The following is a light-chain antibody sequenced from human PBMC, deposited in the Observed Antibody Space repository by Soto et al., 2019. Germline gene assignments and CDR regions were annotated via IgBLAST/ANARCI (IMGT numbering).Light chain of an antibody. CDR3: QSYDSRLSGSRV. V-gene: IGLV1-40*01. J-gene: IGLJ1*01. CDR1: SSNIGAGYD. Sequence: QSVLTQPPSVSGAPGQRVTISCTGSSSNIGAGYDVHWYQQLPGTAPKLLIYHNSNRPSGVPDRFSGSKSGTSASLAITGLQAEDEADYYCQSYDSRLSGSRVFGTGTRFTVL. CDR2: HNS.